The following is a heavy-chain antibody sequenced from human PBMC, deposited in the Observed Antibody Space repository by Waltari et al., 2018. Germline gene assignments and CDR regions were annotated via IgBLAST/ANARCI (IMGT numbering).Heavy chain of an antibody. D-gene: IGHD3-3*01. J-gene: IGHJ4*02. Sequence: DVHLVESGGGLVQPRGSLRLSCTVSGFTFGSHWMHWVRQVPGKGLVWISRIDDDGISASYADSVNGRFTDSRDKAKNTLYLEMNNLKAEDTAVYYCASDCCGSGYRIHYWGQGTLVNVSS. CDR3: ASDCCGSGYRIHY. CDR1: GFTFGSHW. V-gene: IGHV3-74*01. CDR2: IDDDGISA.